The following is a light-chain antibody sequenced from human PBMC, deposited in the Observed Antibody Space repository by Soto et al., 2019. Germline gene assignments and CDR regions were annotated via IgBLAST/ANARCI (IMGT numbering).Light chain of an antibody. CDR1: SSDVGNYKY. Sequence: QSALTQPASVSGSPGQSITISCTGTSSDVGNYKYVSWYQQHPGKAPKLMIYEVSNRPSGVSNRFSGSKSGNTASLTISGLLAEDEADYYCSSYTGSSTYVFGTGTKVTVL. V-gene: IGLV2-14*01. CDR2: EVS. CDR3: SSYTGSSTYV. J-gene: IGLJ1*01.